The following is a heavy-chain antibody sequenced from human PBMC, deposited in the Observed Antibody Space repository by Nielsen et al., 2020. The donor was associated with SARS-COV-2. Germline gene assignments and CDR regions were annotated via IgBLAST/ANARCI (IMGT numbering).Heavy chain of an antibody. CDR2: IWYDGSNK. CDR1: GFTFSSYG. D-gene: IGHD3-10*01. Sequence: GESLKISCAASGFTFSSYGMHWVRQAPGKGLEWVAVIWYDGSNKYYADSVKGRFTISRDNSKNTLYLQMNSLRAEDTAVYYCAKAPYYYGSGSHFDYWGQGTLVTVSS. V-gene: IGHV3-30*02. CDR3: AKAPYYYGSGSHFDY. J-gene: IGHJ4*02.